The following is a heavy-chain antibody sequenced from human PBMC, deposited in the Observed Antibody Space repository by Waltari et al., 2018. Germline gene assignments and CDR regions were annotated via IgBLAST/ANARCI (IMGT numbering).Heavy chain of an antibody. CDR1: GGTFSRYA. CDR3: ARDREHMVQGQPSFDY. Sequence: QVQLVQSGAEVRKPGSSVKVSCKASGGTFSRYAITSVRQAAGQGLEWMGGIIPILGIANYAQKFQGRVTITADESTSTAYMELSSLRSEDTAVYYCARDREHMVQGQPSFDYWGQGTLVTVSS. D-gene: IGHD3-10*01. CDR2: IIPILGIA. V-gene: IGHV1-69*04. J-gene: IGHJ4*02.